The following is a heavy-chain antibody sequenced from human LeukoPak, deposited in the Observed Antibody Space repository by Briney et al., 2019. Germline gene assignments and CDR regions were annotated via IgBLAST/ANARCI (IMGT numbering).Heavy chain of an antibody. D-gene: IGHD3-9*01. CDR2: IYYSGST. J-gene: IGHJ4*02. CDR1: GGSISSYY. Sequence: PSEILSLTCSVSGGSISSYYWSWIRQPPGKGLEWIGYIYYSGSTNYNPSLKSRVTISADTSKKQFSLKLSSVTAADTAVYYCARGKDILTGYYGENYWGQGALVTVSS. V-gene: IGHV4-59*12. CDR3: ARGKDILTGYYGENY.